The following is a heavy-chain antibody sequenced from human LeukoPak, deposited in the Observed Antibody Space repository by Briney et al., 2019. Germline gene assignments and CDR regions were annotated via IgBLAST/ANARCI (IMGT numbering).Heavy chain of an antibody. V-gene: IGHV4-30-2*01. CDR2: IYHSGST. CDR3: ARWSDYGDYVTRGRRFDI. J-gene: IGHJ3*02. CDR1: GGSISSSSYY. Sequence: SETLSLTCTVSGGSISSSSYYWGWIRQPPGKGLEWIGYIYHSGSTYYNPSLKSRVTISVDRSKNQFSLKLSSVTAADTAVYYCARWSDYGDYVTRGRRFDIWGQGTMVTVSS. D-gene: IGHD4-17*01.